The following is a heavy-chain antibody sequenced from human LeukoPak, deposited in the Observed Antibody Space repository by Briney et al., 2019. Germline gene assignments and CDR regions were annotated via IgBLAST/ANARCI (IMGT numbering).Heavy chain of an antibody. CDR1: GFTFSTYW. CDR3: ARTYPIDAFDI. CDR2: INQDGSQK. Sequence: GGSLRLSCGASGFTFSTYWMSWVRQAPGKGLEWVASINQDGSQKYYVDSVKGRFTIPRDNAKNSLYLQMNSLRAEDTAVYYCARTYPIDAFDIWGQGTMVTVSS. J-gene: IGHJ3*02. V-gene: IGHV3-7*01.